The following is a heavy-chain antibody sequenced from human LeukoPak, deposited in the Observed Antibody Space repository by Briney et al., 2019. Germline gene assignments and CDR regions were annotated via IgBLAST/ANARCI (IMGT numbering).Heavy chain of an antibody. CDR2: IYYSGST. CDR3: ARLEIAAAGNRWFDP. J-gene: IGHJ5*02. Sequence: SETLSLTCTVSGGSISSYYWSWIRQPPGKGLEWIGYIYYSGSTNYNPSLKSRVTISVDTSKNQFSLKLSSVTAADTAVYYCARLEIAAAGNRWFDPWGQGTLVTVSS. V-gene: IGHV4-59*12. CDR1: GGSISSYY. D-gene: IGHD6-13*01.